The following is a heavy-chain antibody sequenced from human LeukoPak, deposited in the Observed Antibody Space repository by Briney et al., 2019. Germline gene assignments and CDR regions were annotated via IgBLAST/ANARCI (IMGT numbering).Heavy chain of an antibody. D-gene: IGHD3-16*01. CDR1: GFTFSSYE. J-gene: IGHJ4*02. Sequence: PGGSLRLSCAASGFTFSSYEMNWVRQAPGKGLEWVSYISSSGSTIYYADSVKGRFTISRDNAKNSLYLQMNSLRAEDTAVYYCARNAWGAEETAGDYWGQGTLVTVSS. CDR2: ISSSGSTI. V-gene: IGHV3-48*03. CDR3: ARNAWGAEETAGDY.